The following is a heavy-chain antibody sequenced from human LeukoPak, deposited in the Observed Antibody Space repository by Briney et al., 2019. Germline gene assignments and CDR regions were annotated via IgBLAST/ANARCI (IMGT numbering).Heavy chain of an antibody. D-gene: IGHD4-17*01. J-gene: IGHJ4*02. CDR1: GFTFGSFA. V-gene: IGHV3-23*01. CDR3: AKAGLGTTSNY. Sequence: PGGSLRLSCAASGFTFGSFAMNWVRQAPGKGLEWVSAISGSGGNTYYADSVKGRFTISRDNSKNTLYLQMNSLRAEDTAVYYCAKAGLGTTSNYWGQGPLVTVSS. CDR2: ISGSGGNT.